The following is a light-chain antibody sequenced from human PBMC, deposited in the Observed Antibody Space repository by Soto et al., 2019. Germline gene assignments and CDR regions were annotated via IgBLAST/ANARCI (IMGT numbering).Light chain of an antibody. V-gene: IGLV2-14*03. CDR1: SSDVGNYDY. J-gene: IGLJ1*01. Sequence: QSVLTQPASVSGSPGQSITISCTGTSSDVGNYDYVSWYQQYPGKAPKLMIYAVSRRPSGVSNRFSGSKSGNTASLTISGLQAGDEADYYCTSYTPSSTYVFGTGTKLTVL. CDR2: AVS. CDR3: TSYTPSSTYV.